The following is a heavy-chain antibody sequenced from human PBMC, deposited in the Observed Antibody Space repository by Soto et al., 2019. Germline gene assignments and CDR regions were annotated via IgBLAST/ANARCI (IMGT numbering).Heavy chain of an antibody. J-gene: IGHJ5*02. CDR1: GGSISSYY. Sequence: TSETLSLTCTVSGGSISSYYWSWIRQPPGKGLEWIGYIYYSGSTNYNPSLKSRVTISVDTSKNQFSLKLSSVTAADTAVYYCAREGYGDYLRWFDPWGQGTLVTVSS. CDR3: AREGYGDYLRWFDP. D-gene: IGHD4-17*01. CDR2: IYYSGST. V-gene: IGHV4-59*08.